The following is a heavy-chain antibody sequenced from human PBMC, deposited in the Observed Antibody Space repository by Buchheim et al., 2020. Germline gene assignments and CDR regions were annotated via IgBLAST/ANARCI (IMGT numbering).Heavy chain of an antibody. Sequence: EVGLLESGGSLAQPGGSLILSCAASGFTFTSYLMLWVRQGPGKGLECVSTINGRGYNTYYADSVKGRFIISRDTSRNTISLPMDSLRVEDTAIYYCAKVGSSAYFFESWGRGTL. CDR1: GFTFTSYL. V-gene: IGHV3-23*01. CDR3: AKVGSSAYFFES. CDR2: INGRGYNT. J-gene: IGHJ4*02.